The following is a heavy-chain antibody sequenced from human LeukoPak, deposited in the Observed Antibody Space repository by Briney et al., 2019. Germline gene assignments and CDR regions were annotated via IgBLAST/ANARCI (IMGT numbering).Heavy chain of an antibody. CDR3: ARDYNNYFDY. CDR1: GYTFTGYY. V-gene: IGHV1-2*02. D-gene: IGHD5-24*01. J-gene: IGHJ4*02. CDR2: VNPNSGGT. Sequence: GASVKVSCKASGYTFTGYYIHWVRQAPGQGLEWMGWVNPNSGGTNYAQKFQGRVTMTRDTSISTAYMELSRLRSDDTAVYYCARDYNNYFDYWGQGTLVTVSS.